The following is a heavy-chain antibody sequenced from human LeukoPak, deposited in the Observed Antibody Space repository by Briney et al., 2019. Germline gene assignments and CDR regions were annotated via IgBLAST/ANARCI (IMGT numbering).Heavy chain of an antibody. Sequence: SETLSLTCTVSGVSISTDNWWAWIRQAPGKGLEWIASIYYTGLTHYNPSLRSRVTISADTSIKQVSLKPTSVTAADTAVYYCARQVPRGTWTFASWGRGTLVAVSS. CDR3: ARQVPRGTWTFAS. J-gene: IGHJ4*02. CDR1: GVSISTDNW. CDR2: IYYTGLT. V-gene: IGHV4-39*01. D-gene: IGHD3/OR15-3a*01.